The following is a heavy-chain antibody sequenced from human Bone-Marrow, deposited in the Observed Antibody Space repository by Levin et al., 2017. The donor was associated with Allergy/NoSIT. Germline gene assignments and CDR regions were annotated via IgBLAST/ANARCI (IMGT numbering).Heavy chain of an antibody. Sequence: PVASVKVSCATSGFTFTNYGFHWVRQAPGKGLEWVAVIWYDGRKEYYADSVKGRFTISRDNSKNTVFLQMNSLRAEDTAVYFCARDDDESSHYNRFNYWGQGALVTVSS. D-gene: IGHD1-14*01. CDR1: GFTFTNYG. J-gene: IGHJ4*02. CDR3: ARDDDESSHYNRFNY. CDR2: IWYDGRKE. V-gene: IGHV3-33*01.